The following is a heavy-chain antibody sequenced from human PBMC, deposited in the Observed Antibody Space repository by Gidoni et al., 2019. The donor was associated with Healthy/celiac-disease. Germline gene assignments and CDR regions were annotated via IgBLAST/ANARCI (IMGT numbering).Heavy chain of an antibody. V-gene: IGHV3-30-3*01. CDR3: ARDGKLWSMYYFDY. Sequence: QVQLVESGGGVVQPGRSLRLSCAASGFTFGSYAMHWVRQAPGKGLEWVAVISYDGSNKYYADSVKGRFTISRDNSKNTLYLQMNSLRAEDTAVYYCARDGKLWSMYYFDYWGQGTLVTVSS. D-gene: IGHD5-18*01. CDR1: GFTFGSYA. J-gene: IGHJ4*02. CDR2: ISYDGSNK.